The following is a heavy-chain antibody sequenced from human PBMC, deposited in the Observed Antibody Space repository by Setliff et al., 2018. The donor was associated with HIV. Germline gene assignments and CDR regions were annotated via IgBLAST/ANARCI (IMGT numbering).Heavy chain of an antibody. D-gene: IGHD2-15*01. CDR1: GGSISSGDYY. V-gene: IGHV4-30-4*08. CDR3: ARDMGGGYCSGGSCYSKSHWFDP. Sequence: SETLSLTCTVSGGSISSGDYYWSWIRQPPGKGLEWIGNIYYSGSTYYNPSLKSRVTISVDTPKNQFSLKLSSVTAADTAVYYCARDMGGGYCSGGSCYSKSHWFDPWGQGTLVTVSS. CDR2: IYYSGST. J-gene: IGHJ5*02.